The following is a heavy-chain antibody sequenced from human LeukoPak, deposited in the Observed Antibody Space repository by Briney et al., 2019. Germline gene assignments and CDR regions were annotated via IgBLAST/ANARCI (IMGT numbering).Heavy chain of an antibody. V-gene: IGHV3-30*02. CDR2: IRYDGINK. Sequence: PGGSLRLSCAASGFTFSSYGMHWVRQAPGKGLEWVAFIRYDGINKYFPDFVKGRFTISRDSSKNTLYLQMNSLRAEDTAVYYCAKDHSSSGSYHEGTYFDYWGQGTLVTVSS. CDR3: AKDHSSSGSYHEGTYFDY. J-gene: IGHJ4*02. D-gene: IGHD3-22*01. CDR1: GFTFSSYG.